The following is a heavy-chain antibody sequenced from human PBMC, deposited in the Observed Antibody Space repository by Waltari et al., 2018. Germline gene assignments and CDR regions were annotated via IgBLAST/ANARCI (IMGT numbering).Heavy chain of an antibody. CDR3: AKIFSTGATVYYYYYMDV. V-gene: IGHV3-30*02. Sequence: QVQLVESGGGVVQPGGSLRLSCAASGFTFSRCGMHWVRPAPGKGLEWVAFIRYDGSNKYYADSVKGRFTISRDNSKNTLYLQMNSLRAEDTAVYYCAKIFSTGATVYYYYYMDVWGKGTTVTVSS. CDR1: GFTFSRCG. CDR2: IRYDGSNK. J-gene: IGHJ6*03. D-gene: IGHD1-26*01.